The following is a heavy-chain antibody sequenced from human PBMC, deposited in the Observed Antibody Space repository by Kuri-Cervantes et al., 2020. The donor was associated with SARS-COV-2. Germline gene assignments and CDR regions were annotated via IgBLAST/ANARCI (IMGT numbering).Heavy chain of an antibody. CDR3: ARDTWRSPAAITGSIDP. D-gene: IGHD2-2*01. CDR1: GYTFTGYY. Sequence: SVKVSCKASGYTFTGYYMHWVRQAPGQGLEWMGGIIPIFGTANYAQKFQGRVTITADESTSTAYMELSSLRSEDTAVYYCARDTWRSPAAITGSIDPWGQGTLVTVSS. V-gene: IGHV1-69*13. J-gene: IGHJ5*02. CDR2: IIPIFGTA.